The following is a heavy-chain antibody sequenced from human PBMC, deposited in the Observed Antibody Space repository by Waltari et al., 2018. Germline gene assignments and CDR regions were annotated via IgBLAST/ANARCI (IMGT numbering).Heavy chain of an antibody. CDR3: ARDYSSGWYYFDY. Sequence: QVQLQESGPGLVKPSETLSLTCTVSGGSISSYYWSWIRQTPGKGLEWIGYIYYSRSTNDNPSLTSRVTISVDTSKNQVSRKLSSVTAADTAVYYCARDYSSGWYYFDYWGQGTLVTVSS. J-gene: IGHJ4*02. CDR2: IYYSRST. V-gene: IGHV4-59*01. D-gene: IGHD6-19*01. CDR1: GGSISSYY.